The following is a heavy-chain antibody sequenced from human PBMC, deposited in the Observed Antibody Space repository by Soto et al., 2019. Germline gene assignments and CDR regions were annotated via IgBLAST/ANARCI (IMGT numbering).Heavy chain of an antibody. J-gene: IGHJ5*02. CDR3: ARDNCSGGSCYGYNWFDP. CDR2: ISAYNGNT. V-gene: IGHV1-18*01. CDR1: GYTFTSYG. D-gene: IGHD2-15*01. Sequence: QVQLVQSGAEVKKPGASVKVSCKASGYTFTSYGISCVRQAPGQGLEWMGWISAYNGNTNYAQKLQGRVTMTTDTSTSTAYMELRSLRSDDTAVYYCARDNCSGGSCYGYNWFDPWGQGTLVTVSS.